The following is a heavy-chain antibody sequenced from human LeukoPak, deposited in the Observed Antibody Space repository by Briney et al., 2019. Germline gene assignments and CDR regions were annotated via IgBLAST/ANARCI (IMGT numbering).Heavy chain of an antibody. V-gene: IGHV3-30*02. D-gene: IGHD3-9*01. CDR3: AKELYPYYDILTGYSPFDY. CDR2: IRYDGSNK. Sequence: PGGSLRLSCVASGFTFSSYGMHWVRQAPGKGLEWVAFIRYDGSNKYYADSVKGRFTISRDNSKNTLYLQMNSLRAEDTAVYYCAKELYPYYDILTGYSPFDYWGQGTLVTVSS. J-gene: IGHJ4*02. CDR1: GFTFSSYG.